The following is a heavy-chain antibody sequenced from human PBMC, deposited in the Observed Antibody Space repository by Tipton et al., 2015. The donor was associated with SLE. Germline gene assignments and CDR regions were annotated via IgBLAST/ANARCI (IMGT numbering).Heavy chain of an antibody. J-gene: IGHJ4*02. CDR1: GVSVSSGGYY. D-gene: IGHD5-18*01. CDR3: ARGGHTAMVTFDY. V-gene: IGHV4-31*03. Sequence: TLSLTRTVSGVSVSSGGYYWHWIRQHPGKGLEWIGCIHPRGSTYYNPSLKSRVTISVDTSKNQFSLKLSSVTAADTAVYYCARGGHTAMVTFDYWGQGTLVTVSS. CDR2: IHPRGST.